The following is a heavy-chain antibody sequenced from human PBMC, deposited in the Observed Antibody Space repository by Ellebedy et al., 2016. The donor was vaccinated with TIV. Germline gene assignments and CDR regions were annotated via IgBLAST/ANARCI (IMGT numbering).Heavy chain of an antibody. Sequence: GESLKISCKGSGYSFTSYWIGWVRQMPGKGLEWMGIIYPGDSDTRYSPSFQGQVTISADKSISTAYLQWSSLKASDTAMYYCASKVHLDRYSGYDSYFDYWGQGTLVTVSS. CDR1: GYSFTSYW. CDR3: ASKVHLDRYSGYDSYFDY. D-gene: IGHD5-12*01. CDR2: IYPGDSDT. V-gene: IGHV5-51*01. J-gene: IGHJ4*02.